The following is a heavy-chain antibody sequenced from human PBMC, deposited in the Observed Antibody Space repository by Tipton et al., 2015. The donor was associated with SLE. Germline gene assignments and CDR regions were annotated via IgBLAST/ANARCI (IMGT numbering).Heavy chain of an antibody. J-gene: IGHJ4*02. CDR3: ATTYDFWSRYYSVN. CDR1: GFTLSSYA. CDR2: ISQSGDYT. D-gene: IGHD3-3*01. V-gene: IGHV3-23*01. Sequence: SLRLSCAASGFTLSSYAVNWVRQAPGKGLEWVSAISQSGDYTYYADSVKGRFSISRDNSKNTLYLQMNILRTEDTAVYYCATTYDFWSRYYSVNWGQGTQVTVSS.